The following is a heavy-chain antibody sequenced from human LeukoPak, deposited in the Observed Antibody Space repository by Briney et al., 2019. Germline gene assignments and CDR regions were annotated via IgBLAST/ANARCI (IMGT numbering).Heavy chain of an antibody. CDR2: IYYSGST. CDR3: ARVDYVWGSYRFDY. CDR1: GGSISSSSYY. Sequence: PSETLSLTCTVSGGSISSSSYYWGWIRQPPGTGLEWIGSIYYSGSTYYNPSLKSRVTISVDTSKNQFSLKLSSVTAADTAVYYCARVDYVWGSYRFDYWGQGTLVTVSS. D-gene: IGHD3-16*02. V-gene: IGHV4-39*07. J-gene: IGHJ4*02.